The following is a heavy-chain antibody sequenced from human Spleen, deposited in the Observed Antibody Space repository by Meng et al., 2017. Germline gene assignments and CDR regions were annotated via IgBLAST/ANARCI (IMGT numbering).Heavy chain of an antibody. D-gene: IGHD3-22*01. Sequence: SVKVSCKASGGTFSSYAISWVRQAPGQGLEWMGGIIPIFGTANYAQKFQGRVTITADESTSTAYMELSSLRSEDTAVYYCERGRRITMIVVVITPDYYYYGMDVWGQGTTVTVSS. CDR1: GGTFSSYA. J-gene: IGHJ6*02. CDR3: ERGRRITMIVVVITPDYYYYGMDV. CDR2: IIPIFGTA. V-gene: IGHV1-69*13.